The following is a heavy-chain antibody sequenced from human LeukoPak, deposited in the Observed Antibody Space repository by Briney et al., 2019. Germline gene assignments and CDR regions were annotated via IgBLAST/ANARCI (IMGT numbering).Heavy chain of an antibody. CDR3: AKDSSGWSHIYMDV. CDR2: ISSGGAST. CDR1: EFTFSSYA. V-gene: IGHV3-23*01. D-gene: IGHD6-19*01. J-gene: IGHJ6*03. Sequence: GGSLRLSCAASEFTFSSYAMTWVRQAPGKGLEWVSDISSGGASTYYADSVKGRFSISRDNSKNTMYLQMNSLRAEDSAIYYCAKDSSGWSHIYMDVWGKGTTVTVSS.